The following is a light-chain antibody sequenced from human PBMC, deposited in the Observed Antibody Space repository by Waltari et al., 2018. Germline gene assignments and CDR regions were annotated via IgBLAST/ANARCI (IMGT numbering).Light chain of an antibody. Sequence: YVLTQPPSVSVAPGQTARIACGGNNIGSKSVHWYQQKSGQAPVLVVYDDRDRPSGIPEGFSGSNSGNTATLTISRVEAGDEADYHCQEWNSSPDHPGNWVFGGGTKLTVL. V-gene: IGLV3-21*02. CDR3: QEWNSSPDHPGNWV. CDR2: DDR. J-gene: IGLJ3*02. CDR1: NIGSKS.